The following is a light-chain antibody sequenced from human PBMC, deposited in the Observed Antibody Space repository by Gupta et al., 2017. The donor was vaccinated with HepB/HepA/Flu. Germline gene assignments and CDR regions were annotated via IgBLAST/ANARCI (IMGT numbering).Light chain of an antibody. V-gene: IGKV2-28*01. Sequence: DIVMTQFPVYLSVSPGEPASISCRSNQSLLQSSGHNYLDWYLQRPGQSPQLIIFLGSNRASWMPDIFSGSGSGTDFTLKISRMEAADVGVYYCRQTLQDPFTFGQGTRLDIK. CDR2: LGS. CDR1: QSLLQSSGHNY. J-gene: IGKJ2*01. CDR3: RQTLQDPFT.